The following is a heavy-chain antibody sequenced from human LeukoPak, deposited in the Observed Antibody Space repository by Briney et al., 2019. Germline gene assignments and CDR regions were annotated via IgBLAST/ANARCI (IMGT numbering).Heavy chain of an antibody. CDR1: GFSFSDHY. D-gene: IGHD2-2*01. J-gene: IGHJ4*02. CDR2: DRKQGNTFIT. Sequence: GGSLGLSCVGSGFSFSDHYMDWVRQAPGKGLEWVGRDRKQGNTFITQYAASVKGRFTISRDDSKKSLYLQMNGLNTEDTAVYYCVRGRVVGLSGDFDYWGQGTMVTVSS. CDR3: VRGRVVGLSGDFDY. V-gene: IGHV3-72*01.